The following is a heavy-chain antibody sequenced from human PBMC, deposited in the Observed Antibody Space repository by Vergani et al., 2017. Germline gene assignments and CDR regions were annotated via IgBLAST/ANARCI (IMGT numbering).Heavy chain of an antibody. CDR3: ARGQSGSYYRYFEH. V-gene: IGHV1-18*01. D-gene: IGHD3-10*01. J-gene: IGHJ1*01. CDR1: GYDFTNYG. Sequence: QVQLVQSGPEVKKPGASVKVSCKASGYDFTNYGLGWVRQAPGQGLEWMGWISAYNGNTKYAQKFQGRVSVTTDTSTTTVYMEWRRLTSDDTAVYYCARGQSGSYYRYFEHWGQGTLVIVSS. CDR2: ISAYNGNT.